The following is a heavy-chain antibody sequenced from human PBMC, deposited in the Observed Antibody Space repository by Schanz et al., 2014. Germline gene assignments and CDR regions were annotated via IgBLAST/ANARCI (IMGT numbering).Heavy chain of an antibody. J-gene: IGHJ4*02. V-gene: IGHV3-66*01. Sequence: EVQLVESGGGLVQPGGSLGLSCVVSGFTVSSDHMSWVRQAPGKGLEWVSTIYASGATYYADSVKRRFTISRDISKNTLHLQVTSLRAEDTAIYYCARDGNYYGSRNYYKTPYYFDYWGQGTLXTVSS. CDR2: IYASGAT. CDR3: ARDGNYYGSRNYYKTPYYFDY. CDR1: GFTVSSDH. D-gene: IGHD3-10*01.